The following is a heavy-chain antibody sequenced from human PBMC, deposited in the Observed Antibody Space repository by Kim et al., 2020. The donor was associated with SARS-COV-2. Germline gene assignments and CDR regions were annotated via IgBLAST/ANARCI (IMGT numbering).Heavy chain of an antibody. CDR1: GFTFSSYG. V-gene: IGHV3-30*18. CDR3: AKDLGSSGYCFDY. Sequence: GGSLRLSCAASGFTFSSYGMHWVRQAPGKGLEWVAVISYDGSNKYYADSVKGRFTISRDNSKNTLYLQMNSLRAEDTAVYYCAKDLGSSGYCFDYWGQGTLVTVSS. D-gene: IGHD3-22*01. J-gene: IGHJ4*02. CDR2: ISYDGSNK.